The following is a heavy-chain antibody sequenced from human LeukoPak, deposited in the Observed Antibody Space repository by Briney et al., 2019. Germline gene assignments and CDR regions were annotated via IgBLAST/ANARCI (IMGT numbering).Heavy chain of an antibody. V-gene: IGHV3-66*03. Sequence: PGGSLRLSCTVSGFTVSSNSMSWVRQAPGKGLEWVSFIYSDNTHYSDSVKGRFTISRDNSKNTLYLQMNTLRAEDTSFYYCAKDNSHWLFDYWGRGTLVTVSS. J-gene: IGHJ4*02. CDR1: GFTVSSNS. CDR3: AKDNSHWLFDY. CDR2: IYSDNT. D-gene: IGHD1-1*01.